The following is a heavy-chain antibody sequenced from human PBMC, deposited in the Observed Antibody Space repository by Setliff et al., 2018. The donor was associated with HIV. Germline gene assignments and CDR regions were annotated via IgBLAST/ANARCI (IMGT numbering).Heavy chain of an antibody. J-gene: IGHJ3*02. CDR1: GGSISSHD. CDR3: ARVQWDLLYVPDAFDI. V-gene: IGHV4-59*11. D-gene: IGHD1-26*01. Sequence: SETLSLTCTVSGGSISSHDWSWIRQPPGKGLEWNGYIYSTGSTNHNPSLKSRVTISVDTSKNQFSLQLSSVTAADTAVYYCARVQWDLLYVPDAFDIWGQGIMVTVSS. CDR2: IYSTGST.